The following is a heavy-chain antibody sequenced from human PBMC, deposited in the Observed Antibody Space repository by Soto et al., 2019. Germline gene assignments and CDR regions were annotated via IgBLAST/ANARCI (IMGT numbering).Heavy chain of an antibody. Sequence: APTLVNETDTLRLTCTASGFSLSNTRMGVSWIRQPPGKALEWLAHIFSNDEKSYSTSLKSRLTISKDTSKSQVVLTMTNMDPVDTATYYCARIMVSYYYYYMDVWGKGTTVTVSS. J-gene: IGHJ6*03. CDR3: ARIMVSYYYYYMDV. CDR2: IFSNDEK. D-gene: IGHD2-21*01. V-gene: IGHV2-26*01. CDR1: GFSLSNTRMG.